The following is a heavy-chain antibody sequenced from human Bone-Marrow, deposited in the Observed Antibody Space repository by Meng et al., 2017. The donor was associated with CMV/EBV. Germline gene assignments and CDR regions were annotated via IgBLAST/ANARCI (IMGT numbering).Heavy chain of an antibody. J-gene: IGHJ5*02. Sequence: GESLKISCAASGFTFSSYSMNWVRQAPGKGLEWVSSISSSSSYIYYADSVKGRFTISRDNAKNSLYLQMNSLRAEDTAVYYCARTGYCSSTSCRRRWFDPWGQGTLVTVYS. CDR1: GFTFSSYS. V-gene: IGHV3-21*01. D-gene: IGHD2-2*01. CDR2: ISSSSSYI. CDR3: ARTGYCSSTSCRRRWFDP.